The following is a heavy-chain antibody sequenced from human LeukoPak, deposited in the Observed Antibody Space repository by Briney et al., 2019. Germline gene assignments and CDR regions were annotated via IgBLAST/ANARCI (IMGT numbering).Heavy chain of an antibody. CDR1: GGSISSGGYY. D-gene: IGHD6-13*01. CDR2: IYYSGST. Sequence: TLSLTCTVSGGSISSGGYYWSWIRQHPGTGLEWIGYIYYSGSTYYNPSLKSRVTISVDTSKNQFSLKLSSVTAADTAVYYCARENEQLDFDYWGQGTLVTVSS. J-gene: IGHJ4*02. V-gene: IGHV4-31*03. CDR3: ARENEQLDFDY.